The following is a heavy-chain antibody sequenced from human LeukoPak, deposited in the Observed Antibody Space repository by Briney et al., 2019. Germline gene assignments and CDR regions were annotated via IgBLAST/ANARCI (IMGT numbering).Heavy chain of an antibody. CDR3: ARDGTPIYSSGWVYMDV. Sequence: GGSLRVSCAASGFSFSSYEMNWVRQAPGKGLEWISYISGSGTLTHYADSVEGRFTISRDNAKNSLYLQMNSLRGEDTAIYYCARDGTPIYSSGWVYMDVWGKGTTVTISS. CDR2: ISGSGTLT. D-gene: IGHD6-25*01. J-gene: IGHJ6*04. CDR1: GFSFSSYE. V-gene: IGHV3-48*03.